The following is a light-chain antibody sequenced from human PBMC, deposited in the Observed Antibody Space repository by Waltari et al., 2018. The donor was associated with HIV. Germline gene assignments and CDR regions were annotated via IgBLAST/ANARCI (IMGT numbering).Light chain of an antibody. CDR2: DVS. CDR1: SSDVGGYKC. Sequence: QSALTQPASVSGSPGQPSTISCTGTSSDVGGYKCVPWYQQHPGKAPKLMIYDVSNRPSGVSNRFSGSKSGNTASLTISGLQAEDEADYYCSSYTSSSTYVFGTGTKVTVL. J-gene: IGLJ1*01. V-gene: IGLV2-14*03. CDR3: SSYTSSSTYV.